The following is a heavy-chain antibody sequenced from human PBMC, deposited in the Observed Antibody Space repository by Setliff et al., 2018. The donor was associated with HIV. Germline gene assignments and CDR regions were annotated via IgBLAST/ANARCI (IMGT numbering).Heavy chain of an antibody. V-gene: IGHV3-66*02. Sequence: GESLKISCAASGFTVSSNYMSWVRQAPGKGLEWVSVIYSGGSTYYADSVKGRFTISRDNSKNTLYLQMNSLRAEDTAVYYCARDQWGYSYGYYYYYMDVWGKGTTVTVSS. D-gene: IGHD5-18*01. CDR1: GFTVSSNY. CDR3: ARDQWGYSYGYYYYYMDV. CDR2: IYSGGST. J-gene: IGHJ6*03.